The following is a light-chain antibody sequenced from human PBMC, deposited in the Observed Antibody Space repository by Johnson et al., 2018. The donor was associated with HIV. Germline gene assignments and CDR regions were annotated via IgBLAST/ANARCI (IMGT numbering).Light chain of an antibody. CDR3: GTWDNSLNVYV. V-gene: IGLV1-51*01. Sequence: HSVLTQPPSVSAAPGQKVTISCSGSSSNIGNNYVSWYQQLPGTAPKLLIYDNNKRPSGIPDRFSGSKSGTSATLGITGLQTGDEADYYCGTWDNSLNVYVLGTGTKVSV. CDR1: SSNIGNNY. J-gene: IGLJ1*01. CDR2: DNN.